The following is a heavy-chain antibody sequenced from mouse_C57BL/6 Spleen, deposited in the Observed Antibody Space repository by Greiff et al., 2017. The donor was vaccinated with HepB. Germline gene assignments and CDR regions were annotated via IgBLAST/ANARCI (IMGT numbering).Heavy chain of an antibody. CDR3: ASQTAQATEEYYFDY. CDR1: GFTFSSYG. J-gene: IGHJ2*01. CDR2: ISSGGSYT. D-gene: IGHD3-2*02. Sequence: EVMLVESGGDLVKPGGSLKLSCAASGFTFSSYGMSWVRQTPDKRLEWVATISSGGSYTYYPDSVKGRFTISRDNAKNTLYLQMSSLKSEDTAMYYCASQTAQATEEYYFDYWGQGTTLTVSS. V-gene: IGHV5-6*02.